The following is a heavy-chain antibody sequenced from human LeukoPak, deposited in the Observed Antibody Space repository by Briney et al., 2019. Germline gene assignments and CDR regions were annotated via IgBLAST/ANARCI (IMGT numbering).Heavy chain of an antibody. V-gene: IGHV1-69*04. D-gene: IGHD3-10*01. J-gene: IGHJ6*01. CDR2: IIPILGIA. Sequence: SVKVSCKASGGTFSSYAISWVRQAPGQGLEWMGRIIPILGIANYAQKFQGRVTITADKSTSTAYMELSSLRSEDTAVYYCARSPTTMVRGLWRDYYYGMDVWGQGTTVTVSS. CDR3: ARSPTTMVRGLWRDYYYGMDV. CDR1: GGTFSSYA.